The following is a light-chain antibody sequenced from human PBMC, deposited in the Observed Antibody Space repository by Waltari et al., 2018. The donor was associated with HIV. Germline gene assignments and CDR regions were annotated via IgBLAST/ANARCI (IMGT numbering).Light chain of an antibody. CDR1: NSNIGTNS. V-gene: IGLV1-47*01. CDR3: ATWDDSLIWV. Sequence: QPVLTQPPSASGTPGHGVTISCSGSNSNIGTNSVYWYQHLPGMAPKLIIYRNNRRPSGIPDRFSGSRSGTSASLAISGLRSEDEADYYCATWDDSLIWVFGGGTKLTVL. J-gene: IGLJ3*02. CDR2: RNN.